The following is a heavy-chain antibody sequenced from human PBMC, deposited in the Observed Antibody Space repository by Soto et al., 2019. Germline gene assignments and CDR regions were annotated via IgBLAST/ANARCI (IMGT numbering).Heavy chain of an antibody. CDR3: ARASPYDFWSGYYGYYYYYGMDV. V-gene: IGHV1-69*06. Sequence: ASVKVSCKASGGTFSSYAISWVRQAPGQGLEWMGGIIPIFGTANYAQKFQGRVTITADKSTSTAYMELSSLRSEDTAVYYCARASPYDFWSGYYGYYYYYGMDVWGQGTTVTV. CDR2: IIPIFGTA. D-gene: IGHD3-3*01. J-gene: IGHJ6*02. CDR1: GGTFSSYA.